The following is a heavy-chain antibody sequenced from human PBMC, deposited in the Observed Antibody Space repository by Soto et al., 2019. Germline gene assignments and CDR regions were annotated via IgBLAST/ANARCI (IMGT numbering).Heavy chain of an antibody. Sequence: QVQLQQWGAGLLKPSETLSLTCAVYGGSFSGYYWSWIRQPPGKGLEWIGEINHSGSTNYNPSLKSRVTISVDTSKNQFSLKLSSVTAADTAVYYCARENVSGYSRMDVWGQGTTVTVSS. CDR2: INHSGST. CDR1: GGSFSGYY. V-gene: IGHV4-34*01. CDR3: ARENVSGYSRMDV. J-gene: IGHJ6*02. D-gene: IGHD5-18*01.